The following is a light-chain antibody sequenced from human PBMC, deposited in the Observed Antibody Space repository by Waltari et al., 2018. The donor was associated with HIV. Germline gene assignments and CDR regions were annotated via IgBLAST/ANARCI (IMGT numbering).Light chain of an antibody. V-gene: IGLV3-27*01. J-gene: IGLJ3*02. Sequence: SYELTQPSSMSVSPGQTARITCSGDVLAKNYARRVQQKPGQAQVLLIYTDNERPSGSPERFSGSSAGTTVTLTISGAQVDDEADYYCYSAADNMGVFGGGTKLTVL. CDR2: TDN. CDR3: YSAADNMGV. CDR1: VLAKNY.